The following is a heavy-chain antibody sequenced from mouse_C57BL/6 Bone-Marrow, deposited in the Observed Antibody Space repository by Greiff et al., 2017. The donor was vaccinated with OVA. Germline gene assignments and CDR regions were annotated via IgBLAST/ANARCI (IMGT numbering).Heavy chain of an antibody. CDR1: GFTFSSYG. CDR2: ISSGGSYT. J-gene: IGHJ4*01. D-gene: IGHD4-1*01. CDR3: ASPRTGTGAMDY. Sequence: EVHLVESGGDLVKPGGSLKLSCAASGFTFSSYGMSWVRQTPDKRLEWVATISSGGSYTYYPDSVKGRFTISRDNAKNTLYLQMSSLKSEDTAMYYCASPRTGTGAMDYWGQGTSVTVSS. V-gene: IGHV5-6*01.